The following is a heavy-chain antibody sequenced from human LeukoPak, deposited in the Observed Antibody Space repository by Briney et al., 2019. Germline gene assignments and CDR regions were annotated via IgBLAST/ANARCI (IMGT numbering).Heavy chain of an antibody. CDR2: IIPIFGTA. J-gene: IGHJ3*02. D-gene: IGHD1-26*01. CDR1: GRTFSSYA. CDR3: ARDLMGAPNDAFDI. Sequence: GASVKVSCKASGRTFSSYAISWVRQAPGQGLEWMGGIIPIFGTANYAQKFQGRVTITADESTSTAYMELSSLRSEDTAVYYCARDLMGAPNDAFDIWGQGTMVTVSS. V-gene: IGHV1-69*13.